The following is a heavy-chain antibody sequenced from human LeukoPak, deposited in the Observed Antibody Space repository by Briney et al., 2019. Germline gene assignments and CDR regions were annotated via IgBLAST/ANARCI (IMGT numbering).Heavy chain of an antibody. CDR3: AGGSPWSYYYIDV. D-gene: IGHD3-3*01. CDR2: IDTAGGT. V-gene: IGHV3-13*01. CDR1: GFDLSNFD. J-gene: IGHJ6*03. Sequence: GGSLRLSCTASGFDLSNFDFHWVRQLRGKGLEWVSHIDTAGGTYYPGSVKGRFTISRANAKKSLYLQMHNLRVGDTALYFCAGGSPWSYYYIDVWSVGTAVSVS.